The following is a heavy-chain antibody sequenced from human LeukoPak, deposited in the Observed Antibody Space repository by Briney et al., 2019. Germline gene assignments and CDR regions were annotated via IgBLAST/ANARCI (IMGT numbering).Heavy chain of an antibody. CDR3: ARDHVAVAGWRPDY. CDR2: MNPNSGNT. D-gene: IGHD6-19*01. J-gene: IGHJ4*02. V-gene: IGHV1-8*01. CDR1: GYTFTSYD. Sequence: GASVKVSCKASGYTFTSYDINWVRQATGQGLEWMGWMNPNSGNTGYAQKFQGRVTMTRNTSISTAYMELRSLRSDDTAVYYCARDHVAVAGWRPDYWGQGTLVTVSS.